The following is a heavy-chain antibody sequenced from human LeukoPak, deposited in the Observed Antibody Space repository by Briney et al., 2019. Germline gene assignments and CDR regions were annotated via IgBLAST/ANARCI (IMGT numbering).Heavy chain of an antibody. D-gene: IGHD3-9*01. CDR2: IYYSGST. J-gene: IGHJ3*02. CDR1: GGSISSYY. V-gene: IGHV4-59*01. CDR3: AREIDLDDAFDI. Sequence: SSETLSLTCTVSGGSISSYYWSWIRQPPGKGLEWIGYIYYSGSTNYNPSLKSRVTISVDTSKNQFSLKLSSVTAADTAVYYCAREIDLDDAFDIWGQGTMVTVSS.